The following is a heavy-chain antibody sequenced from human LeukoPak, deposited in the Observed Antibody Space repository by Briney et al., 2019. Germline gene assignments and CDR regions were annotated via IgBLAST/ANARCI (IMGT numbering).Heavy chain of an antibody. J-gene: IGHJ6*02. Sequence: ASVKVSCKASGYTFTGYYMHWVRQAPGQGLEWMGWINPNSGGTNYAQKFQGWVTMTRDTSISTAYMELSRLRSDDTAVYYCARGPTYGDYTRYYGMDVWGQGTTATVSS. CDR1: GYTFTGYY. D-gene: IGHD4-17*01. CDR2: INPNSGGT. V-gene: IGHV1-2*04. CDR3: ARGPTYGDYTRYYGMDV.